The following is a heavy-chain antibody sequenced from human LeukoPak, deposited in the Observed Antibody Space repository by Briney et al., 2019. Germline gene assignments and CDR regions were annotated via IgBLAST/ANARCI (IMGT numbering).Heavy chain of an antibody. D-gene: IGHD5-24*01. V-gene: IGHV4-59*01. CDR2: IYYSGCT. Sequence: PSETLSLTCTVSGGAISSYYWSWIRQPPGKGLEWIGYIYYSGCTNYNPSLKSRVTISVDTSKNQFSLKLSSVTAADTAVYYCARRRDGYEALDYWGQGTLVTVSS. CDR1: GGAISSYY. CDR3: ARRRDGYEALDY. J-gene: IGHJ4*02.